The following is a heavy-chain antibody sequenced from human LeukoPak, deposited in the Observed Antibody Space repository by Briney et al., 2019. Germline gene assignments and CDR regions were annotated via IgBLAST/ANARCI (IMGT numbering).Heavy chain of an antibody. V-gene: IGHV1-2*02. CDR3: ARAVDIVVVVAATLFDY. Sequence: ASVKVSCKASGYTFTGYYMHWVRQAPGQGLEWMGWINPNSGGTNYAQKFQGRVTMTRDTSTSTAYMELSRLRSDDTAVYYCARAVDIVVVVAATLFDYWGQGTLVTVSS. CDR1: GYTFTGYY. CDR2: INPNSGGT. D-gene: IGHD2-15*01. J-gene: IGHJ4*02.